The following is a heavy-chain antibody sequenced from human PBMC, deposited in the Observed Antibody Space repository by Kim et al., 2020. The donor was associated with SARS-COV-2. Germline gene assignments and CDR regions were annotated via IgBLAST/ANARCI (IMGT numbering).Heavy chain of an antibody. Sequence: SGPTLVNPTQTLTLTCTFSGFSLSTSGMCVSWIRQPPGKALEWLALIDWDDDKYYSTSLKTRLTISKDTSKNQVVLTMTNMDPVDTATYYCARIGGGPPHALYGMDVWGQGTTVTVSS. J-gene: IGHJ6*02. CDR2: IDWDDDK. D-gene: IGHD3-16*01. CDR3: ARIGGGPPHALYGMDV. V-gene: IGHV2-70*01. CDR1: GFSLSTSGMC.